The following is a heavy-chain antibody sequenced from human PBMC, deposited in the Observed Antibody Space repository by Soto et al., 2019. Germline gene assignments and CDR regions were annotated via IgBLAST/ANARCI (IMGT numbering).Heavy chain of an antibody. CDR3: AREDWDDTARLEQ. J-gene: IGHJ4*02. Sequence: PSETLSLTCIFSVCSLSSFYYYWSLLRQHTGKGLEWIGYITYSGSTYYNPSIKSRVTISIDTSNNQFSLKLNSVTSADTAVYYCAREDWDDTARLEQWGQGTMVTVSS. D-gene: IGHD5-18*01. V-gene: IGHV4-31*03. CDR2: ITYSGST. CDR1: VCSLSSFYYY.